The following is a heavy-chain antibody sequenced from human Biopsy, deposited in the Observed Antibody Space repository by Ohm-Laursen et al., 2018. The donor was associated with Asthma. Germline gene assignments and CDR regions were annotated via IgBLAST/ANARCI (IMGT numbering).Heavy chain of an antibody. D-gene: IGHD1-1*01. CDR3: VRDGTDDAFDI. V-gene: IGHV3-30*03. J-gene: IGHJ3*02. Sequence: SLRLSCTASGFTFSSYGMHWARQAPGKGLEWVGVISKDASTQDYADSVKGRFTMARDNPKNTLDLQMNSLREEDTAVYYCVRDGTDDAFDIWGQGTVVSVSS. CDR1: GFTFSSYG. CDR2: ISKDASTQ.